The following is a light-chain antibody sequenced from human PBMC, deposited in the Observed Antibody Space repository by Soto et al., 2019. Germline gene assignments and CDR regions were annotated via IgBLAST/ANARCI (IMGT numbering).Light chain of an antibody. V-gene: IGLV4-69*01. CDR1: SGHSSYA. J-gene: IGLJ2*01. CDR2: LNSAGSH. CDR3: QTWGTGIQV. Sequence: QLVLTQSPSASASLGASVKLTCTLSSGHSSYAIAWHQQHPEKGPRYLMKLNSAGSHSKGDGIPDRFSGSSSGAERYLTISSLQSEDEADYYCQTWGTGIQVFGGGTKVTVL.